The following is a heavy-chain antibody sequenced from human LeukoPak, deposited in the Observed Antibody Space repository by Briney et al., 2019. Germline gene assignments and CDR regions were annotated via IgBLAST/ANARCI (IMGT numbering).Heavy chain of an antibody. Sequence: SGGSLRLSCAASGLTFSSHTMSWVRQAPGKGLEWVSAIGGSGDSTYYADSVKGRFTISRDSSKNTLFLHMNTLRAEDTAIYYCAKDRTVGASYWYFDLWGRGTLVTVSS. J-gene: IGHJ2*01. V-gene: IGHV3-23*01. D-gene: IGHD1-26*01. CDR1: GLTFSSHT. CDR2: IGGSGDST. CDR3: AKDRTVGASYWYFDL.